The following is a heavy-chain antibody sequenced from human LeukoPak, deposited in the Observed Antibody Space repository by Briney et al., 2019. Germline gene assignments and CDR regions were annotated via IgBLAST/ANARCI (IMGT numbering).Heavy chain of an antibody. V-gene: IGHV5-51*01. CDR1: GYRFSGYW. Sequence: GESLKISCKGSGYRFSGYWIGWVRQMPGKGLEWMGIIYPGDSNIRYSPSFQGQVTISADKSVSTAYLRWSSLKASDTAMYYCARRRDGSQPDFDYWGQGTLVTVSS. J-gene: IGHJ4*02. CDR2: IYPGDSNI. D-gene: IGHD5-24*01. CDR3: ARRRDGSQPDFDY.